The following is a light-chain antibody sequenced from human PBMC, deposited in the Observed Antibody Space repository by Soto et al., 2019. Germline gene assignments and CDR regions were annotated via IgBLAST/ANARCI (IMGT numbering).Light chain of an antibody. CDR3: QQYNNWPPYT. J-gene: IGKJ2*01. V-gene: IGKV3-15*01. CDR1: QSVSSN. CDR2: GAS. Sequence: EIVMTQSPATLSVSPGERATLSCRASQSVSSNLAWYQQKPGQAPRVLIYGASTRATGIPARFSGSGSGTEFTLTISSLQSEDFAVYYCQQYNNWPPYTFGQGTKLELK.